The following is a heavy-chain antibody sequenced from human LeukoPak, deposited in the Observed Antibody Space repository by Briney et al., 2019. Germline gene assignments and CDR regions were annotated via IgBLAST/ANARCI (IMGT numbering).Heavy chain of an antibody. CDR1: GFTFSNYW. CDR3: ARARDEYSTSSAFDY. Sequence: GGSLRLSCAASGFTFSNYWINWVRQAPGKGLEWVANIKPDGSEKYYVDSVKGRFTISRDNAKNSLYLQMNSLRAEDTAVFYCARARDEYSTSSAFDYWGQGTPVTVSS. J-gene: IGHJ4*02. D-gene: IGHD6-6*01. V-gene: IGHV3-7*01. CDR2: IKPDGSEK.